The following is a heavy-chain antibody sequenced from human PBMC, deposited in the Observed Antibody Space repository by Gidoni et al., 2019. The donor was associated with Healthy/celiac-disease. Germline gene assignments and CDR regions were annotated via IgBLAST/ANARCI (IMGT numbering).Heavy chain of an antibody. Sequence: EVQLLESGGGLVQPGGSLRLSCPASGFSFSSYAMSWVRQAAGKGLEWVSAMSGSGGSTYYADSVKGRCTISRDNSKNTLYLQMNSLRAEDTAVYYCAKERPYYYYMDVWGKGTTVTVSS. J-gene: IGHJ6*03. CDR2: MSGSGGST. V-gene: IGHV3-23*01. D-gene: IGHD6-6*01. CDR3: AKERPYYYYMDV. CDR1: GFSFSSYA.